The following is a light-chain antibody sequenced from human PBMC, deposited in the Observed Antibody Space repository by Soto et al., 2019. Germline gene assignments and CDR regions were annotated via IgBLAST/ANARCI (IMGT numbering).Light chain of an antibody. CDR3: QQANAFPLT. J-gene: IGKJ5*01. V-gene: IGKV1D-12*01. CDR2: AAS. CDR1: QGISSW. Sequence: HMTQCPSCVTAYSGDRIALPWRASQGISSWLAWYQQKPGKAPKLLIYAASSLQSGVPSRFSGSGSGTHFTLTISSLQPEDFATYYCQQANAFPLTFGHGGRLEI.